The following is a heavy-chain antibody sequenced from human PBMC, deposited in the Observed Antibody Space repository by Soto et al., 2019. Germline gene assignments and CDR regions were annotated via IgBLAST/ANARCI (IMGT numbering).Heavy chain of an antibody. CDR2: IWYDGSNK. CDR3: ARTVGYYYGMDV. Sequence: QPGGSLRLSCAASGFTFSSYGMHWVRQAPGKGLEWVAVIWYDGSNKYYADSVKGRFTISRDNSKNTLYLQMNSLRAEDTAVYYCARTVGYYYGMDVWGQGTTVTVSS. V-gene: IGHV3-33*01. CDR1: GFTFSSYG. D-gene: IGHD4-17*01. J-gene: IGHJ6*02.